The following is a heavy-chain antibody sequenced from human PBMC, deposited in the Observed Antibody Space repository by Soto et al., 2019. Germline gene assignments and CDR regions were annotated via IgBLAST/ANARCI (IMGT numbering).Heavy chain of an antibody. V-gene: IGHV3-7*01. J-gene: IGHJ4*02. CDR3: ARIRVSIHLGELSYFDY. D-gene: IGHD3-16*02. CDR1: GFTFSSYW. Sequence: GGSLRLSCAASGFTFSSYWMSWVRQAPGKGLEWVANIKQDGSEKYYVDSVKGRFTISRDNAKNSLYLQMNSLRAEDTAVYYCARIRVSIHLGELSYFDYWGQGTLVTVSS. CDR2: IKQDGSEK.